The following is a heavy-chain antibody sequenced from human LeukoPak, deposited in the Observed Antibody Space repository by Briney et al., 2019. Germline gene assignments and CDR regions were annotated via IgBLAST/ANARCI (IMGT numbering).Heavy chain of an antibody. V-gene: IGHV3-72*01. J-gene: IGHJ6*02. CDR1: GFTFSDHY. Sequence: GGSLRLCCAASGFTFSDHYMDWVRQAPGKGLEWVGRTRDKANRYTTEYAASVKGRFSISTDDSKNSLYLRMNSLKTEDTAVYYCTRGGTGTTGYFYPMDVWGQGTTVTVSS. D-gene: IGHD1-1*01. CDR3: TRGGTGTTGYFYPMDV. CDR2: TRDKANRYTT.